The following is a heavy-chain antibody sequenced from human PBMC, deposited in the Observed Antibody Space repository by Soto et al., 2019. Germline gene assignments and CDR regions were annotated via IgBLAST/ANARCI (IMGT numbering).Heavy chain of an antibody. CDR1: GGSISSSSYY. Sequence: PSETLSLTCAVSGGSISSSSYYWGWIRQPPGKGLEWIGSIYYSGSTYYNPSLKSRVTISVDTSKNQFSLKLSSVTAADTAVYYCASPYDSSGSMDYWGQGTLVTVSS. CDR3: ASPYDSSGSMDY. V-gene: IGHV4-39*01. J-gene: IGHJ4*02. D-gene: IGHD3-22*01. CDR2: IYYSGST.